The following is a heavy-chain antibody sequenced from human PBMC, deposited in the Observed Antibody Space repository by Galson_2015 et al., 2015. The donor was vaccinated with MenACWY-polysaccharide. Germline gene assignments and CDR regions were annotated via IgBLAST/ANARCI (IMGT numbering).Heavy chain of an antibody. V-gene: IGHV4-38-2*01. CDR3: ARVEKYSGSFYILY. D-gene: IGHD1-26*01. CDR2: IFHSGTT. Sequence: LRLSCAGSGFTYSSYWMSWIRQPPGKGLEWIASIFHSGTTYYNPSLKSRVTISVDTSKNQFSLKLSSVTAADTAVYYCARVEKYSGSFYILYWGQGTLVTVSS. CDR1: GFTYSSYW. J-gene: IGHJ4*02.